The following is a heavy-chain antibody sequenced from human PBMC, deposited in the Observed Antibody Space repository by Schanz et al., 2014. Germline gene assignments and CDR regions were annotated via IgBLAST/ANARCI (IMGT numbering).Heavy chain of an antibody. J-gene: IGHJ6*02. CDR1: GFTVNTNY. CDR2: LNFDETYT. V-gene: IGHV3-53*01. Sequence: EVQLVESGGGLIQPGGSLRLSCAVSGFTVNTNYMSWVRQAPGKGLEWVSRLNFDETYTSYADSVKGRFTISRDSAKNSLYLQMNSLRAEDTAVYYCAKIRYDSSGYYLPYYGMDVWGQGTTVIVSS. CDR3: AKIRYDSSGYYLPYYGMDV. D-gene: IGHD3-22*01.